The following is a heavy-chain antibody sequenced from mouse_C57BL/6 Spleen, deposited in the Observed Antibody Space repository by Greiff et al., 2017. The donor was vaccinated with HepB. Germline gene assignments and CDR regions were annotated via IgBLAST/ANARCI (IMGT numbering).Heavy chain of an antibody. V-gene: IGHV1-26*01. D-gene: IGHD1-1*01. CDR3: ARPRYGSRHWYFDV. CDR2: INPNNGGT. CDR1: GYTFTDYY. Sequence: EVQLQQSGPELVKPGASVKISCKASGYTFTDYYMNWVKQSHGKSLEWIGDINPNNGGTSYNQKFKGKATLTVDKSSSTAYMELRSLTSEDSAVYYCARPRYGSRHWYFDVWGTGTTVTVSS. J-gene: IGHJ1*03.